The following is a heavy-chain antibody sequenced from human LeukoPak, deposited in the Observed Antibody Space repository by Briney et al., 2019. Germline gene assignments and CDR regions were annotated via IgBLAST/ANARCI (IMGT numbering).Heavy chain of an antibody. CDR3: ARGIRDGYNYAFDI. D-gene: IGHD5-24*01. V-gene: IGHV4-34*01. CDR1: GGSFSGYY. J-gene: IGHJ3*02. CDR2: INHSGST. Sequence: PSETLSLTCAVYGGSFSGYYWSWIRQPPGKGLEWIGEINHSGSTNYNPSLKSRVTISVDTSKNQFSLKLSSVTAADTAVYYCARGIRDGYNYAFDIWGQGTMVTVSS.